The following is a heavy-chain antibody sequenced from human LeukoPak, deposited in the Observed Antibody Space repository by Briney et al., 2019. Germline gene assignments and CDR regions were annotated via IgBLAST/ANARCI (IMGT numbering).Heavy chain of an antibody. D-gene: IGHD3-22*01. V-gene: IGHV4-4*07. CDR1: GGSISSYY. CDR3: ARESTYYYDSSGYSNWYDP. J-gene: IGHJ5*02. Sequence: KPSETLSLTCTVSGGSISSYYWSWIRRPAGKGLEWIGRIYTSGSTNYNPSLKSRVTMSVDTSKNQFSLKLSSVTAADTAVYYCARESTYYYDSSGYSNWYDPYGQGTLVTVSS. CDR2: IYTSGST.